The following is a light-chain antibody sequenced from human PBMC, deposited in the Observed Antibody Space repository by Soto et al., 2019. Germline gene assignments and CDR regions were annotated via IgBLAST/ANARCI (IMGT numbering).Light chain of an antibody. Sequence: NFMLTQPHSVSESPGKTVTISCTRSSGNIASKYVQWYQQRPGSAPSTVIYEYDERPSGVPDRFSGAIDSCSNSASLTISGLECEGADEYYCQCYDYYNLVFGGRTKLTVL. CDR1: SGNIASKY. CDR3: QCYDYYNLV. CDR2: EYD. V-gene: IGLV6-57*04. J-gene: IGLJ3*02.